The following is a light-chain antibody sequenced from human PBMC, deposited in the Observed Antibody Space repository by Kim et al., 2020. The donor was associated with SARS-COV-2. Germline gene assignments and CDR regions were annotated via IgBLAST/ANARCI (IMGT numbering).Light chain of an antibody. Sequence: SSELTQDPAVSVALGQTVRITCQGDSLRDYYTNWYQQKPGQAPVLVIYGKTNRPSGIPDRFSGSSSGNTASLTITGAQAEDEADYYCHSRDSSGNHVLFG. CDR2: GKT. J-gene: IGLJ2*01. CDR3: HSRDSSGNHVL. CDR1: SLRDYY. V-gene: IGLV3-19*01.